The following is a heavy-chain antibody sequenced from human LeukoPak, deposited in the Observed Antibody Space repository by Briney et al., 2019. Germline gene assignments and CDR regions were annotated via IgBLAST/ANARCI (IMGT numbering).Heavy chain of an antibody. Sequence: GGSLRLSCAASGFTFSSYSMNWVRQAPGKGLEWVSSISSSSSYIYYADSVKGRFTISRDNAKNSLYLQMNSLRAEDTAVYYCASEPPGSSGYAIDYWGQGTLVTVSS. V-gene: IGHV3-21*01. CDR2: ISSSSSYI. D-gene: IGHD3-22*01. J-gene: IGHJ4*02. CDR1: GFTFSSYS. CDR3: ASEPPGSSGYAIDY.